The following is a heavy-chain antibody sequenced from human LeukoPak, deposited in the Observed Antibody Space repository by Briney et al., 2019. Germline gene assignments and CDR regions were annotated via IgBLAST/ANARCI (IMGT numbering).Heavy chain of an antibody. CDR2: IYYSGST. V-gene: IGHV4-59*01. CDR3: ARDRYDFFI. CDR1: GGSISSYY. Sequence: SETLSLTCTVSGGSISSYYWSWIRQPPGKGREWIGYIYYSGSTNYNPSLKSRVTISVDTSKNQCSLKLSSVPAADTAVYYCARDRYDFFIWGQGTMVTVSS. J-gene: IGHJ3*02. D-gene: IGHD3-3*01.